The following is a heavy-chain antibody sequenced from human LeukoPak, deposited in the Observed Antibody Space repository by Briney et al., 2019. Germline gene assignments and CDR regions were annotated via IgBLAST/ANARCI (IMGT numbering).Heavy chain of an antibody. CDR1: GGSISSYY. CDR2: IYYSGST. CDR3: ARGPTSITGTTDY. V-gene: IGHV4-59*01. D-gene: IGHD1/OR15-1a*01. J-gene: IGHJ4*02. Sequence: SETLSLTCTVSGGSISSYYWSWIRQPPGKGLEWIGYIYYSGSTNYNPSLKSRVTISVDTSKNQFSLKLSSVTAADTAVYYCARGPTSITGTTDYWGRGTLVTVSS.